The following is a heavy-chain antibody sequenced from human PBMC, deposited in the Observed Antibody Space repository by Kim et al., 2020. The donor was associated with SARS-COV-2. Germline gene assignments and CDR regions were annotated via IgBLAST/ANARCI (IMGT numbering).Heavy chain of an antibody. D-gene: IGHD3-22*01. Sequence: SVKVSCKASGGTFSSYAISWVRQAPGQGLEWMGGIIPIFGTANYAQKFQGRVTITADESTSTAYMELSSLRSEDTAVYYCARGLNYYDSSGYLRLWAFDIWGQGTMVTVSS. CDR1: GGTFSSYA. CDR2: IIPIFGTA. CDR3: ARGLNYYDSSGYLRLWAFDI. J-gene: IGHJ3*02. V-gene: IGHV1-69*13.